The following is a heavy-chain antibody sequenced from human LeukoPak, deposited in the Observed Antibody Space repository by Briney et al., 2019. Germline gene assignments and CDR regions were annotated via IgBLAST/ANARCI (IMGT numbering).Heavy chain of an antibody. V-gene: IGHV4-59*08. D-gene: IGHD6-13*01. CDR1: GGSISTYY. J-gene: IGHJ5*02. Sequence: SETLSLTCTVSGGSISTYYWSWIRQPPGKGLEWIGYIYYSGSTNYNPSLKSRVTISVDTSKNQLSLKLSSVTAADTAVYYCARTIAAAGSDWFDPWGQRTLVTVSS. CDR3: ARTIAAAGSDWFDP. CDR2: IYYSGST.